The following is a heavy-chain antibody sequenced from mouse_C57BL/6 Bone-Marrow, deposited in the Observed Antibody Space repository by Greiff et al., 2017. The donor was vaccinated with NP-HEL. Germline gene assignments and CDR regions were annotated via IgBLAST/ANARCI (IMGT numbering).Heavy chain of an antibody. V-gene: IGHV1-85*01. J-gene: IGHJ1*03. CDR2: IYPRDGST. D-gene: IGHD1-1*01. CDR3: ARGGSSYVWYFDV. CDR1: GYTFTSYD. Sequence: QVQLQQSGPELVKPGASVKLSCKASGYTFTSYDINWVKQRPGQGLEWIGWIYPRDGSTKYNEKFKGKATLTVGTSSSTAYMELHSLTSEDSAVYFCARGGSSYVWYFDVWGTGTTVTVSS.